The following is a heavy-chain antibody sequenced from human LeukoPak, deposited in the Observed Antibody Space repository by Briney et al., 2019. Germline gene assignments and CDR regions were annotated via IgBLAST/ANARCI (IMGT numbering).Heavy chain of an antibody. D-gene: IGHD2-15*01. J-gene: IGHJ4*02. V-gene: IGHV4-39*01. Sequence: PSETLSLTCTVSGGSISSSSYYWGWIRQPPGKGLEWIGSIYYSGSTYYNPSLKSRVTISVDTSKNQFSLKLSSVTAADTAVYYCARLAGGLVVAHYFDYWGQGTLVTVSS. CDR1: GGSISSSSYY. CDR3: ARLAGGLVVAHYFDY. CDR2: IYYSGST.